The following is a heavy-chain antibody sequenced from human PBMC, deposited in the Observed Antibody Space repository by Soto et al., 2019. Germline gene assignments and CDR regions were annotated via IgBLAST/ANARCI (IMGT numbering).Heavy chain of an antibody. J-gene: IGHJ4*02. CDR3: AKDLLRYYYDSSGYYLFDY. V-gene: IGHV3-23*01. CDR2: ISGSGGST. Sequence: ASLRLSCAASGFTFSSYAMSWVRQAPGKGVEWVSAISGSGGSTYYADSVKGRFTISRDNSKNTLYLQMNSLRAEDTAVYYCAKDLLRYYYDSSGYYLFDYWGQGTLVTVSS. D-gene: IGHD3-22*01. CDR1: GFTFSSYA.